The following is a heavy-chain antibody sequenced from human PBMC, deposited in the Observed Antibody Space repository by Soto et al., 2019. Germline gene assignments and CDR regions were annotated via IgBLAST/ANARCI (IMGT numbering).Heavy chain of an antibody. V-gene: IGHV3-11*01. CDR1: GFTFSDYY. CDR3: ARLHMAYLRPGDDY. D-gene: IGHD5-12*01. CDR2: ISSSGHTI. Sequence: QVQLVESGGGLVKPGGSLRLSCAASGFTFSDYYMTWIRRAPGKGLQWVSSISSSGHTIDYADSVKGRFTISRDNANNSLFLQVNNLRAEDTAVYYCARLHMAYLRPGDDYWGQGTLVTVSS. J-gene: IGHJ4*02.